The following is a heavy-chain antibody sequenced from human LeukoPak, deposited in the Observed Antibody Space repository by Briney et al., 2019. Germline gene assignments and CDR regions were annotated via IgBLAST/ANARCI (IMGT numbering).Heavy chain of an antibody. Sequence: ASVKVSCKASGYTFTGYYMHWVRQAPGQGLEWRGWINPNSGGTNYAQKFQGRVTMTRDTSISTAYMELSRLRSDDTAVYYCARAGSYKDFYYFDYWGQGTLVTVSS. CDR1: GYTFTGYY. CDR2: INPNSGGT. V-gene: IGHV1-2*02. J-gene: IGHJ4*02. D-gene: IGHD1-26*01. CDR3: ARAGSYKDFYYFDY.